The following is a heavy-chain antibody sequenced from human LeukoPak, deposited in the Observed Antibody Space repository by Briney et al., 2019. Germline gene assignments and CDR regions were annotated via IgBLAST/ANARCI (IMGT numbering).Heavy chain of an antibody. V-gene: IGHV3-23*01. Sequence: GGSLRLSCAASGFTFSSYAMSWVRQAPGKGLEWVSGISGSSGSTYYADSVKGWFTISRDNSRNTLYLQMNSLRAEDTAVYYCAKDPYGDYLGVYWGQGTLVTVSS. CDR3: AKDPYGDYLGVY. J-gene: IGHJ4*02. D-gene: IGHD4-17*01. CDR1: GFTFSSYA. CDR2: ISGSSGST.